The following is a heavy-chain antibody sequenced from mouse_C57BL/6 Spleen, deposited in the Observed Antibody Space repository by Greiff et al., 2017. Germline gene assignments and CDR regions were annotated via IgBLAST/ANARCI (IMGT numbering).Heavy chain of an antibody. CDR1: GYAFTNYL. CDR3: ARSEYYGSSDD. Sequence: VQLQESGAELVRPVTSVKVSCKASGYAFTNYLIEWVKQRPGQGLEWIGVINPGSGGTNYNEKFKGKATLTADKSSSTAYMQLSSLTSEDSAVYFCARSEYYGSSDDWGQGTTLTVSS. D-gene: IGHD1-1*01. V-gene: IGHV1-54*01. J-gene: IGHJ2*01. CDR2: INPGSGGT.